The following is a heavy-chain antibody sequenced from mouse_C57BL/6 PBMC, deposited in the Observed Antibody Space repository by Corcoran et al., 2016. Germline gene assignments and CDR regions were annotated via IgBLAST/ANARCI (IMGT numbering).Heavy chain of an antibody. CDR3: ARIYYYGSSYYFDY. D-gene: IGHD1-1*01. J-gene: IGHJ2*01. Sequence: QVQLQQPGAELVKPGASVKMSCKASGYTFTSYWITWVKQRPGQGLAWIGDIYPGSGSTNYNEKFKSKATLPVDTSSSTAYMQLSSLTSEDSAVYYCARIYYYGSSYYFDYWGQGTTLTVSS. CDR2: IYPGSGST. CDR1: GYTFTSYW. V-gene: IGHV1-55*01.